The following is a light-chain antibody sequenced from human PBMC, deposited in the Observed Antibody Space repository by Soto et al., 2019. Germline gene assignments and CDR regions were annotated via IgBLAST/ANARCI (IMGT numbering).Light chain of an antibody. Sequence: DIQMTQSPSSLSGSVGDRVTITCRASQAISSWLVWYQQKPGKAPKLLIYTASTLISGVPSRFSGSGSGTNFTLTISSLQPEDFATYYCQQYYSSPQAFGQGTKVETK. CDR1: QAISSW. CDR2: TAS. V-gene: IGKV1-5*03. CDR3: QQYYSSPQA. J-gene: IGKJ1*01.